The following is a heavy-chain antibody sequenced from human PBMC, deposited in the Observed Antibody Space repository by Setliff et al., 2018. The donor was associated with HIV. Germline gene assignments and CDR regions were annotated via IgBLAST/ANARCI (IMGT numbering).Heavy chain of an antibody. Sequence: KPSETLSLTCTVSGGSIRSSSYYWGWIRQPPGKGLEWIGNIYDSESTYYNPSLKSRVTTSGDTSKNQFSLELSSVTAADTAVYYCARGGYSYGFGRHRAYFQYWGQGTQVTVSS. CDR2: IYDSEST. J-gene: IGHJ1*01. CDR3: ARGGYSYGFGRHRAYFQY. V-gene: IGHV4-39*07. CDR1: GGSIRSSSYY. D-gene: IGHD5-18*01.